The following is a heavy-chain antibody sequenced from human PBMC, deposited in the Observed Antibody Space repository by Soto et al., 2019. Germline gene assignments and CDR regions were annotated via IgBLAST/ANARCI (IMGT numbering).Heavy chain of an antibody. CDR2: ISGSGGST. J-gene: IGHJ3*02. D-gene: IGHD2-15*01. V-gene: IGHV3-23*01. CDR1: GFTFSSYA. CDR3: ARDFGYCSGGSCYADAFDI. Sequence: GGSLRLSCAASGFTFSSYAMSWVRQAPGKGLEWVSAISGSGGSTYYADSVKGRFTISRDNAKNTLYLQMNSLRAEDTAVYYCARDFGYCSGGSCYADAFDIWGQGTMVTVSS.